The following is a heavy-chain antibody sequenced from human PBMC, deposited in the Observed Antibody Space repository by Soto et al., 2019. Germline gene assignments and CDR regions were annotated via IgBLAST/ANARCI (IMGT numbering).Heavy chain of an antibody. D-gene: IGHD3-10*01. CDR1: GYTFTNYG. CDR2: INTYNGNT. Sequence: ASVKISCKASGYTFTNYGISWVRQAPGQGLEWMGWINTYNGNTNHAQKLQGRVTMTTDTSTSTAYMELRSLRSDDTAVYYCARGVGSGTYYNQYNWFDPWGQGTLVTVSS. CDR3: ARGVGSGTYYNQYNWFDP. V-gene: IGHV1-18*01. J-gene: IGHJ5*02.